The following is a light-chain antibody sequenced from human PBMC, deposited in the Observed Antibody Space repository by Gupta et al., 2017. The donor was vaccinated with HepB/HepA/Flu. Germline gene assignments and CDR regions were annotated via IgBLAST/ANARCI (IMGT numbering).Light chain of an antibody. V-gene: IGLV2-14*03. J-gene: IGLJ1*01. Sequence: QSPLTQPASVSGSPGQSITIPCTGTRSDLGSYDYVPWHQQPPRKVPNLMIYDVSIRTSGVTHRFSGSKSGNTAALTISGLQAEEEADYYCKSYAGTTSHYAFGTGTKVTVL. CDR1: RSDLGSYDY. CDR2: DVS. CDR3: KSYAGTTSHYA.